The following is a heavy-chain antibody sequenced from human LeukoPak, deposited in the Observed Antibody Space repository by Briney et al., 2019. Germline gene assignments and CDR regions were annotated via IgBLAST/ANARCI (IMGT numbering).Heavy chain of an antibody. D-gene: IGHD5-18*01. CDR1: GGSISSSYW. J-gene: IGHJ4*02. V-gene: IGHV4-4*02. Sequence: PSETLSLTCTVSGGSISSSYWWSWVRQPPGKGLEWIGEIYHRGSTNYNPSLKSRVTISVDKSKSQFSLKLSSVTAADTAVYYCARKGYTIGSFDYWGQGTLVTVPS. CDR2: IYHRGST. CDR3: ARKGYTIGSFDY.